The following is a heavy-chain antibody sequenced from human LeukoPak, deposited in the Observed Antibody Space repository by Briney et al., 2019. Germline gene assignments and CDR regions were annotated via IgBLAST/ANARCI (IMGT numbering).Heavy chain of an antibody. CDR3: LYSSGWYADY. V-gene: IGHV3-30*03. CDR1: GFTFSSYG. D-gene: IGHD6-19*01. J-gene: IGHJ4*02. Sequence: GGSLRLSCAASGFTFSSYGMHWVRQAPGKGLEWVAVISYDGSNKYYADSVKGRFTISRDNSKNTLYLQMNSLRAEDTAVYYCLYSSGWYADYWGQGTLVTVSS. CDR2: ISYDGSNK.